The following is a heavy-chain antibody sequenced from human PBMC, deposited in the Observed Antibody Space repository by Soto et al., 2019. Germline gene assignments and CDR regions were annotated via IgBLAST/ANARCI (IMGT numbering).Heavy chain of an antibody. CDR1: GFTFSSYA. Sequence: QVQLVESGGGVVQPGRSLRLSCAASGFTFSSYAMHWVRQAPGKGLEWVAVISYDGSNKYYADSVKGRFTISRDNSKNTLYLQMNSLRAEDTAVYYCARESNPYYYDSSAGAFDIWGQGTMVTVSS. D-gene: IGHD3-22*01. V-gene: IGHV3-30-3*01. CDR2: ISYDGSNK. CDR3: ARESNPYYYDSSAGAFDI. J-gene: IGHJ3*02.